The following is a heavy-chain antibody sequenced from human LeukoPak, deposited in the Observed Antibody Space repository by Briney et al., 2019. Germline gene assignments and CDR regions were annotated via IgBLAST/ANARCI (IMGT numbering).Heavy chain of an antibody. Sequence: ASVKVSCKASAYTFTSYGISWVRQAPGQGLEWMGWISAYNGNTNYAQKLQGRVTMTTDTSTSTAYMELRRLRSDDTAVYYCAIDFGYSSGWYFDYWGQGTLVTVSS. CDR3: AIDFGYSSGWYFDY. J-gene: IGHJ4*02. CDR1: AYTFTSYG. D-gene: IGHD6-19*01. CDR2: ISAYNGNT. V-gene: IGHV1-18*01.